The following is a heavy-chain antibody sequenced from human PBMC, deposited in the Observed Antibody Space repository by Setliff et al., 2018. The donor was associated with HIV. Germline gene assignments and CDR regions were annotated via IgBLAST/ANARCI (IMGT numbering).Heavy chain of an antibody. V-gene: IGHV4-59*02. Sequence: SETLSLTCTVSGGSVSGYFWSWIRQPPGRGLEWVGYIYYDGTTNSNPSLKSRVTISVTTSKNQFSLKLSSVTDADTALYFCARATFGSTSSGINYYMDVWGKGTTVTVSS. CDR3: ARATFGSTSSGINYYMDV. D-gene: IGHD3-10*01. J-gene: IGHJ6*03. CDR2: IYYDGTT. CDR1: GGSVSGYF.